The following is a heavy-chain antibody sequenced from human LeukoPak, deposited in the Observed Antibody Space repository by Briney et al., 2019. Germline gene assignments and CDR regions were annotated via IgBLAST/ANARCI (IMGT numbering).Heavy chain of an antibody. CDR1: GGTFSSYA. Sequence: SVKVSCKASGGTFSSYAISWVRQAPGQGLEWMGGIIPIFGTANYAQKFQGRVTITADGSTSTAYMELSSLRSEDTAVYYCARDWSGGITGTPGDYWGQGTLVTVSS. CDR2: IIPIFGTA. V-gene: IGHV1-69*13. J-gene: IGHJ4*02. CDR3: ARDWSGGITGTPGDY. D-gene: IGHD1-20*01.